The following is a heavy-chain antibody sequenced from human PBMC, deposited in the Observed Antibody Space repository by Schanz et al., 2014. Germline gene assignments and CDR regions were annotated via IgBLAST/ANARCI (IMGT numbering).Heavy chain of an antibody. V-gene: IGHV3-23*01. CDR2: ISSGGGST. D-gene: IGHD2-2*01. CDR3: ARVKYCTITRCYRTETEGIYYMDV. CDR1: GFTFSSYS. J-gene: IGHJ6*03. Sequence: DVQLLESGGGLVQPGGSLRLSCAASGFTFSSYSMNWVRQAPGKGLEWVSSISSGGGSTYYADSVKGRFAISRDNSKNTLYLQMKSLRAEDTAVYYCARVKYCTITRCYRTETEGIYYMDVWGKGTTVTVSS.